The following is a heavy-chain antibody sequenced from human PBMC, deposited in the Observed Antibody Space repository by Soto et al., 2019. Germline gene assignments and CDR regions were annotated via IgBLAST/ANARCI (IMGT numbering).Heavy chain of an antibody. D-gene: IGHD6-13*01. J-gene: IGHJ5*02. V-gene: IGHV4-4*07. CDR3: ARETRIAAAGAYLNWFDP. CDR2: ISTSGST. Sequence: QVQLQESGPGLVKPSETLSLTCTVSGASISSYSWSWIRQPAGKGLEWIGRISTSGSTSYNPSLKSRLTLSEDTSKKQFSLRLNSVTAADTAVYYCARETRIAAAGAYLNWFDPWGQGTLVTVSS. CDR1: GASISSYS.